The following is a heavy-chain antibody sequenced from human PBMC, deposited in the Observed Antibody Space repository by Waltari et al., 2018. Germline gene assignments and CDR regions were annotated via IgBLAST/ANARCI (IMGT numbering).Heavy chain of an antibody. J-gene: IGHJ5*02. CDR2: IIPILGIA. CDR1: GGTFSSYA. Sequence: QVQLVQSGAEVKKPGSSVKVSCKASGGTFSSYAISWVRQAPGQGLEWMGGIIPILGIATYAQKFQGRVTITADESTSTAYMELSSLRSEDTAVYYCARFGNYYYDSSGYYLWGQGTLVTVSS. V-gene: IGHV1-69*04. D-gene: IGHD3-22*01. CDR3: ARFGNYYYDSSGYYL.